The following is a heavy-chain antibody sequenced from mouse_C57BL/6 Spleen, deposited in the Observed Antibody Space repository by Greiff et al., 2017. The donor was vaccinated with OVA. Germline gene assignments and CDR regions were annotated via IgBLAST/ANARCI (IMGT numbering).Heavy chain of an antibody. CDR3: ARRLRGAMDY. CDR1: GFTFSDYG. CDR2: ISRGSSTI. D-gene: IGHD1-3*01. J-gene: IGHJ4*01. V-gene: IGHV5-17*01. Sequence: VQLKESGGGLVKPGGSLKLSCAASGFTFSDYGMHWVRQAPEKGLEWVAYISRGSSTIYYADTVKGRFTISGDNANNTLFLQMTSLGSEDTAMYYCARRLRGAMDYWGQGTSVTVSS.